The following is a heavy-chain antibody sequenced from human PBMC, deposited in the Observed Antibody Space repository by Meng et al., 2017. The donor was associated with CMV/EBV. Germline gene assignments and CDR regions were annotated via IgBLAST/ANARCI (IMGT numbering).Heavy chain of an antibody. Sequence: QVQLVQSGAEVKKPGASVTLSRKASCYTFTSYGISWVRQAPGQGLEWMGWISAYNGNTNYAQKLQGRVTMTTDTSTSTAYMELRSLRSDDTAVYYCASGGSIAVADHAEYCQHWGQGTLVTVSA. V-gene: IGHV1-18*01. CDR1: CYTFTSYG. CDR3: ASGGSIAVADHAEYCQH. D-gene: IGHD6-19*01. J-gene: IGHJ1*01. CDR2: ISAYNGNT.